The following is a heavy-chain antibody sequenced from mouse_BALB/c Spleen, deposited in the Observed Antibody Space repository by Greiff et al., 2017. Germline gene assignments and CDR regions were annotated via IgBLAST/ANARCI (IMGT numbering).Heavy chain of an antibody. CDR1: GYTFTSYW. CDR3: ASLLRLPYYDAMDD. J-gene: IGHJ4*01. V-gene: IGHV1-7*01. Sequence: QVQLQQSGAELAKPGASVKMSCKASGYTFTSYWMHWVKQRPGQGLEWIGYINPSTGYTEYKQKFKDKATLTADKSSSTAYMQLSSLTSEDSAVYYCASLLRLPYYDAMDDWGEGTSVTVSS. D-gene: IGHD1-2*01. CDR2: INPSTGYT.